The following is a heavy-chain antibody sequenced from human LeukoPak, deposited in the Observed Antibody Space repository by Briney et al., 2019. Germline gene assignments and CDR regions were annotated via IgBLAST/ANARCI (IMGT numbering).Heavy chain of an antibody. CDR2: IYTSGST. D-gene: IGHD5-18*01. J-gene: IGHJ4*02. CDR1: GGSISSDSYY. CDR3: ARDRTGRNTAQDDY. Sequence: PSETLSLTCTVSGGSISSDSYYWSWIRQPAGKGLEWIGRIYTSGSTNYNPSLKSRVTMSVDTSKNQFSLKLSSVTAADTAVYYCARDRTGRNTAQDDYWGQGTLATVSS. V-gene: IGHV4-61*02.